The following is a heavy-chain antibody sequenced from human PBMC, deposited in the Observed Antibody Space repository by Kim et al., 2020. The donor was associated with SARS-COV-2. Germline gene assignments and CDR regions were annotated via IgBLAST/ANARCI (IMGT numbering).Heavy chain of an antibody. CDR1: GYTLTELS. CDR2: FDPEDGET. D-gene: IGHD3-10*01. V-gene: IGHV1-24*01. J-gene: IGHJ5*02. CDR3: ATGQGGSGSYRQPHWFDP. Sequence: ASVKVSCKVSGYTLTELSMHWVRQAPGKGLEWMGGFDPEDGETIYAQKFQGRVTMTEDTSTDTAYTELSSLRSEDTAVYYCATGQGGSGSYRQPHWFDPWGQGTLVTVSS.